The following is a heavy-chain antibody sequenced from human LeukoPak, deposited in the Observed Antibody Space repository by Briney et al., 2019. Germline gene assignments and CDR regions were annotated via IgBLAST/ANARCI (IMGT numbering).Heavy chain of an antibody. V-gene: IGHV3-21*01. J-gene: IGHJ6*02. CDR3: ARVVGQQLVRYHYYYGMDV. Sequence: PGGSLRLSCAASGFTFSSYSMNWDRQAPGKGLEWVSSISSSSSYIYYADSVKGRFTISGDNAKNSLYLQMNSLRAEDTAVYYCARVVGQQLVRYHYYYGMDVWGQGTTVTVSS. CDR1: GFTFSSYS. CDR2: ISSSSSYI. D-gene: IGHD6-13*01.